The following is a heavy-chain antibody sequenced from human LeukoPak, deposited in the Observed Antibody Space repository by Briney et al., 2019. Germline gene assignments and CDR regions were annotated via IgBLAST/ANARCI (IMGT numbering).Heavy chain of an antibody. Sequence: PGGSLRLSCAASGFTFSSYWRSWVRQAPGKGLEWVANIKQDGSEKYYADSVKGRFTVSRDNSKNTLYLQMKSLRAEDTAVYYCAKGGGYEAQYYYYYLDVWGKGTTVTISS. CDR2: IKQDGSEK. V-gene: IGHV3-7*01. CDR3: AKGGGYEAQYYYYYLDV. J-gene: IGHJ6*03. CDR1: GFTFSSYW. D-gene: IGHD5-12*01.